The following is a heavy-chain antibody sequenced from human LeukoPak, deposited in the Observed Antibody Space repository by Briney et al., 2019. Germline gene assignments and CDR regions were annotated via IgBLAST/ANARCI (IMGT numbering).Heavy chain of an antibody. J-gene: IGHJ4*02. Sequence: GRSLRLSCAASGFTFSSYGMHWVRQAPGKGLEWVAFIRYDGSNKYYADSVKGRFTISRDNSKNTLYLQMNSLRAEDTAVYYCAKDRITMVRGAHDYWGQGTLVTVSS. V-gene: IGHV3-30*02. CDR3: AKDRITMVRGAHDY. CDR1: GFTFSSYG. CDR2: IRYDGSNK. D-gene: IGHD3-10*01.